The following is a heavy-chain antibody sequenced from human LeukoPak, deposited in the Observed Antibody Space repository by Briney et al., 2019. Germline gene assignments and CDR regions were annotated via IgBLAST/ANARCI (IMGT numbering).Heavy chain of an antibody. Sequence: GGSLRLSCAASGFTFSSYAMHWVRQAPGKGLEWVAVISYDGSNKYYADSVKGRFTISRDNSKNTLYLQMNSLRAEDTAVYYCARDCAMIVLIGAFDIWGQGTMVTVSS. CDR1: GFTFSSYA. CDR2: ISYDGSNK. D-gene: IGHD3-22*01. CDR3: ARDCAMIVLIGAFDI. J-gene: IGHJ3*02. V-gene: IGHV3-30-3*01.